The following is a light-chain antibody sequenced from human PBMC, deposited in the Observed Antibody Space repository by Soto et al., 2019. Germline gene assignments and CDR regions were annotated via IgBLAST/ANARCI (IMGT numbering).Light chain of an antibody. CDR2: DAS. Sequence: EIVLTQSPAILSMSPGERATLSCRASQSVSSYFAWYQQKPGQAPRLLIYDASNRATGVPARFSGSGSGTDFTLTISSLEPEYFAVYYCQQRSYWPVTFGQGTKVEI. V-gene: IGKV3-11*01. CDR1: QSVSSY. J-gene: IGKJ1*01. CDR3: QQRSYWPVT.